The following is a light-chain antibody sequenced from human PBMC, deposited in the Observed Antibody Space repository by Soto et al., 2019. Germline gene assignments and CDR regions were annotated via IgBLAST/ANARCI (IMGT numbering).Light chain of an antibody. V-gene: IGKV3-15*01. J-gene: IGKJ4*01. CDR3: QQYNEWPLT. CDR1: QSVSTD. Sequence: EIVMTQSPATLSVSPGERASLSCRTSQSVSTDLAWYQQKPAQAPRLLIYGASTRATGIPARFSGGGSGTEFTLTISSLQSADFAVYYCQQYNEWPLTFGGGTKVEIK. CDR2: GAS.